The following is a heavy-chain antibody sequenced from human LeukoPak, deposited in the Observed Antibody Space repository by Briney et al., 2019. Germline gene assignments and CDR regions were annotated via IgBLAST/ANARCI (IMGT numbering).Heavy chain of an antibody. CDR2: INHSGST. J-gene: IGHJ4*02. V-gene: IGHV4-34*01. D-gene: IGHD2-2*01. Sequence: SETLSLTCAVYGGSFSGYYWSWIRQPPGKGLEWIGEINHSGSTNYNPSLKSRVTISVDTSKNQFSLKLSSVTAADTAVYYCAGYCSSTSCYIEDYWGQGTLVTVSS. CDR3: AGYCSSTSCYIEDY. CDR1: GGSFSGYY.